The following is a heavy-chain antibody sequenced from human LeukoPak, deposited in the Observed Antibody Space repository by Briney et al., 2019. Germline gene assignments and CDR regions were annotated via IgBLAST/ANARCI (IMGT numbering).Heavy chain of an antibody. CDR3: ARATAYYGGILDY. CDR1: GFTFSSYW. V-gene: IGHV3-74*01. Sequence: GRSLRLSCAASGFTFSSYWMHWVRQAPGKGLGWVSRINSDGSSTSYADSVKGRFTISRDNAKNTLYLQMNSLRAEDTAVYYCARATAYYGGILDYWGQGTLVTVSS. CDR2: INSDGSST. D-gene: IGHD4-23*01. J-gene: IGHJ4*02.